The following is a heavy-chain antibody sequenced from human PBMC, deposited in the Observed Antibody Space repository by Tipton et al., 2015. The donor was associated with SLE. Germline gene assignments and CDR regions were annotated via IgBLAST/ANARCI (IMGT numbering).Heavy chain of an antibody. Sequence: TLSLTCTVSGASVSSGDYYWSWIRQPAGKGLEWIGRIFYSGSTEYNPSLKSRVSISLDTSKNQFSLKLSSMTAADTAVYYCAREGAPKGWWYFDLWGRGTLITVSS. CDR1: GASVSSGDYY. CDR2: IFYSGST. CDR3: AREGAPKGWWYFDL. V-gene: IGHV4-61*02. J-gene: IGHJ2*01.